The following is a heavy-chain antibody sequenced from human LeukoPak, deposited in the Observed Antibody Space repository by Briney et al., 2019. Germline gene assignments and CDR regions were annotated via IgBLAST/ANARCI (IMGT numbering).Heavy chain of an antibody. V-gene: IGHV4-34*01. CDR2: INHSGST. CDR1: GGSFSGYY. Sequence: PSETLSLTCAVYGGSFSGYYWSWIRQPPGKGLEWIGEINHSGSTNYNPSLKSRVTISVDTSKNQFSLKLSSVTAADTAVYYCAREALVIMDYWGQGTLVTVSS. D-gene: IGHD3-9*01. CDR3: AREALVIMDY. J-gene: IGHJ4*02.